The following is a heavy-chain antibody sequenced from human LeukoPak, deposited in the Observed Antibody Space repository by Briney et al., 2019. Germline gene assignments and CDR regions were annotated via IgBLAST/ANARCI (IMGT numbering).Heavy chain of an antibody. CDR1: GFTVSSNY. D-gene: IGHD3-9*01. CDR3: AREPTYYEILTGYPRLYGMDV. J-gene: IGHJ6*02. Sequence: GGSLRLSCAASGFTVSSNYMSWVRQAPGKGLEWVSVIYSGGSTYYADSVKGRFTISRDNSKNTLYLQMNSLRAEDTAVYYCAREPTYYEILTGYPRLYGMDVWGQGTTVTVSS. CDR2: IYSGGST. V-gene: IGHV3-66*01.